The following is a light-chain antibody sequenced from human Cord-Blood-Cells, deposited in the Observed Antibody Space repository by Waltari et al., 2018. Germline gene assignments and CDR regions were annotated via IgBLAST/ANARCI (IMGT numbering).Light chain of an antibody. CDR1: SSDVVCYNS. V-gene: IGLV2-14*01. CDR2: DVS. J-gene: IGLJ1*01. CDR3: SSYTSSSTLV. Sequence: QSALPQPASVSGSSGLSLTIPCTGTSSDVVCYNSVSWYQQHPGKAPKPMIYDVSNRPSGVSNRFSGSKSGNTASLTISGLQAEDEADYYCSSYTSSSTLVFGTGTKVTVL.